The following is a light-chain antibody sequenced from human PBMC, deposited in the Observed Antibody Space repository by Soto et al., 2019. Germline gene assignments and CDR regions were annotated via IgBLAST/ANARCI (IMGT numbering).Light chain of an antibody. CDR1: QSVLYSSKNKNY. CDR3: QQYYSSPLT. Sequence: DIVMTQSPDSLAVSLGERVTINCKSSQSVLYSSKNKNYLAWYQQKPGQPPKLLIYWASTRESGVPDRFSGSGSGTDFTLTISSLQAEDVAVYYCQQYYSSPLTFGGGTKVEIK. J-gene: IGKJ4*01. V-gene: IGKV4-1*01. CDR2: WAS.